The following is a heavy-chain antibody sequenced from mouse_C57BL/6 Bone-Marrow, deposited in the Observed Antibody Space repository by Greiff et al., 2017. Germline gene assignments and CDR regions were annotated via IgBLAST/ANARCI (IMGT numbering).Heavy chain of an antibody. V-gene: IGHV1-76*01. Sequence: QVHVKQSGAELVRPGASVKLSCKASGYTFTDYYINWVKQRPGQGLEWIARIYPGSGNTYYNETFKGKATLTAEKSSSTAYMQLSSLTSEDSAVYFCARTYDYDEAMDYWGQGTSVTVSS. J-gene: IGHJ4*01. CDR3: ARTYDYDEAMDY. D-gene: IGHD2-4*01. CDR1: GYTFTDYY. CDR2: IYPGSGNT.